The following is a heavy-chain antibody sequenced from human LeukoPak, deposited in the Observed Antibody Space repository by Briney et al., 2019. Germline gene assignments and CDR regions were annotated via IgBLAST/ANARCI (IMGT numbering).Heavy chain of an antibody. J-gene: IGHJ4*02. CDR2: IGTAGDT. Sequence: GGSLRLSCAASGFTFSSYDMHWVRQGTGKGLEWVSGIGTAGDTYYPGSVKGRFTTSRENAKNSLYLQMNSLRAGDTAVYYCARGMGATTQSLFDQWGQGTLVTVSS. V-gene: IGHV3-13*04. CDR3: ARGMGATTQSLFDQ. CDR1: GFTFSSYD. D-gene: IGHD1-26*01.